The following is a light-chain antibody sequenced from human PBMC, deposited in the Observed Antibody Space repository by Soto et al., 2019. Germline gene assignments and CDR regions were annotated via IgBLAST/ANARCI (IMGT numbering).Light chain of an antibody. Sequence: DIQMTQSPSTLSASIGDRVTITCRASQSISSWMAWYQQKPGKAPKLLIYRASSLQSGVPSRFSGSGSGTEFTLTISSLQPDDFATYYCQQYTSFPLTFGGGTKVEIK. CDR1: QSISSW. V-gene: IGKV1-5*03. J-gene: IGKJ4*01. CDR2: RAS. CDR3: QQYTSFPLT.